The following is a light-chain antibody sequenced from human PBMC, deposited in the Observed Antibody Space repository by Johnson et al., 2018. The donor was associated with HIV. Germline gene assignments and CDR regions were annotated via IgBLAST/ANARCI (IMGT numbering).Light chain of an antibody. CDR1: SSNIENNF. V-gene: IGLV1-51*02. CDR3: GTWDSSRSGYV. J-gene: IGLJ1*01. Sequence: QLVLTQPPSVSAAPGQKVTISCSGSSSNIENNFVSWYQQLPGTAPKLLIYENNKRPSGIPDRFFGSKSGTSATLGITGLQTGDEADYYCGTWDSSRSGYVFGTGTKFTV. CDR2: ENN.